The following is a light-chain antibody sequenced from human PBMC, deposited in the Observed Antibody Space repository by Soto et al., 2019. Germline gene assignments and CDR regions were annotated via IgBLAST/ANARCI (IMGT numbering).Light chain of an antibody. CDR2: AAS. V-gene: IGKV1-9*01. CDR3: QQLNSYPPWT. CDR1: QGISSY. J-gene: IGKJ1*01. Sequence: IHLTQSPSSLSASVGDRVTITCPASQGISSYLAWYQQKPGKAPKLLIYAASTLHSGVPSRFSGSGSGTDFTLTISSLQPEDFATYYCQQLNSYPPWTFGQGTKVEIK.